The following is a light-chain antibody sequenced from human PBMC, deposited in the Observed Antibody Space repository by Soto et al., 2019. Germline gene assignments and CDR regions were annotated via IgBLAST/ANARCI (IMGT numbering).Light chain of an antibody. J-gene: IGKJ1*01. V-gene: IGKV1-5*03. CDR2: HAS. CDR1: QSTSSY. Sequence: DIPMTPSPSTLSASVGDRVTITCRASQSTSSYLAWYQQKPGKAPRLLICHASSLENGVPSRFSGSGSGTEFSLTISSLQPDDFATYYCQQYSSHSTFGQGTKVDIK. CDR3: QQYSSHST.